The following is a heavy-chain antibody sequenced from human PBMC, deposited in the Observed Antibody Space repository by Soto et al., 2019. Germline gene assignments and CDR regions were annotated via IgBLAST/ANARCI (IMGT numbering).Heavy chain of an antibody. CDR2: INHSGST. CDR3: ARVPWQWRKGSNWFDP. V-gene: IGHV4-34*01. J-gene: IGHJ5*02. D-gene: IGHD6-19*01. Sequence: QVQLQQWGAGLLKPSETLSLTCAVYGGSFSGYYWSWIRQPPGKGLEWFGEINHSGSTNYNPSLKSRVTISVDTSKNQFSLKLSSVTAADTAVYYCARVPWQWRKGSNWFDPWGQGTLVTVSS. CDR1: GGSFSGYY.